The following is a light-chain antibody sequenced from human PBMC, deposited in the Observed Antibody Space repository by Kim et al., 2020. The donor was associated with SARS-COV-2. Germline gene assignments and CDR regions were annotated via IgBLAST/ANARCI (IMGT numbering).Light chain of an antibody. CDR3: QQYGSSPFT. V-gene: IGKV3-20*01. J-gene: IGKJ3*01. CDR1: QSVTSNY. CDR2: GAS. Sequence: APGERATLSCRASQSVTSNYLAWYQQKPGQAPRLLIYGASNMATGIPDRFSGSGSGTDFTLTISRLEPEDFAVYYCQQYGSSPFTFGPGTKVDIK.